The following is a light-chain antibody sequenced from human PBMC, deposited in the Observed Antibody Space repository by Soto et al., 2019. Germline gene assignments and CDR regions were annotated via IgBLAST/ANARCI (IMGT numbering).Light chain of an antibody. Sequence: DIQMTQSPSTLSSSVGARVTITCRASQSISSWLAWYQQKPGKAPNLLIFKASTLDSGVPSRFSGSGSGTEFTLTISSLQPEDVATYYCQQYNTYSGTFGQGTKVDI. CDR2: KAS. CDR3: QQYNTYSGT. CDR1: QSISSW. J-gene: IGKJ1*01. V-gene: IGKV1-5*03.